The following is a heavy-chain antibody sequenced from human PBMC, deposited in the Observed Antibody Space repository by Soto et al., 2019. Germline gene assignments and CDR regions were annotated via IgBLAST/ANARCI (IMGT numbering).Heavy chain of an antibody. V-gene: IGHV1-18*01. CDR1: GYTFSNYD. CDR2: ISAYNGKT. D-gene: IGHD3-22*01. J-gene: IGHJ6*02. CDR3: ARPYYYDSSGFRVDYYGMDV. Sequence: GASVKVSCKASGYTFSNYDITWVRQAPGQGLEWMGWISAYNGKTNYAQKLRGRVTLTTDTSTSTAYMELRSLRSDDTAVYYCARPYYYDSSGFRVDYYGMDVWGQGTTVTVSS.